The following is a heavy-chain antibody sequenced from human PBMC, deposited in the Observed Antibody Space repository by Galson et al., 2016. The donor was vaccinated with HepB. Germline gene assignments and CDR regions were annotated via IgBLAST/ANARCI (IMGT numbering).Heavy chain of an antibody. CDR2: INHTGST. V-gene: IGHV4-34*01. CDR1: GGPSGPYY. CDR3: AVDYDQVAFDM. J-gene: IGHJ3*02. D-gene: IGHD3-16*01. Sequence: ETLSLTCAVYGGPSGPYYWNWIRQSPGKGLEWIGEINHTGSTNYNPSLTSRVTISADTSKTHCSLKLNSVTAADTAVYHCAVDYDQVAFDMWGQGTKVTVSS.